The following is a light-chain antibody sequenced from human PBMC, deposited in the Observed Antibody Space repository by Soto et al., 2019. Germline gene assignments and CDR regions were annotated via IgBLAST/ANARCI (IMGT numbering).Light chain of an antibody. Sequence: QSVLTQPASVSGSPGQSITISCTGTSSDVGGYNYVSWYQQHPVKAPKLMIYDVTNRPSGVSDRFSGSKSGNTASLTISGLQAEDEADYYCSSYTSSSPPYVFGTGTKVT. CDR1: SSDVGGYNY. J-gene: IGLJ1*01. CDR2: DVT. V-gene: IGLV2-14*01. CDR3: SSYTSSSPPYV.